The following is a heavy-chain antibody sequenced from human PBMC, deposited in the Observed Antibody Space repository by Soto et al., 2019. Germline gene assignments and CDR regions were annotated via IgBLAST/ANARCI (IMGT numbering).Heavy chain of an antibody. Sequence: QVQLVESGGGVVQPGRSLRLSCAASGFTFSSYAMHWVRQAPGKGLEWVAVISYDGSNKYYADSVKGRFTISRDNSKNTLYRQMNSLRAEDTAVYYCARERCSSTSCYHYYYYGMDVWGQGTTVTVSS. CDR2: ISYDGSNK. J-gene: IGHJ6*02. CDR1: GFTFSSYA. CDR3: ARERCSSTSCYHYYYYGMDV. V-gene: IGHV3-30-3*01. D-gene: IGHD2-2*01.